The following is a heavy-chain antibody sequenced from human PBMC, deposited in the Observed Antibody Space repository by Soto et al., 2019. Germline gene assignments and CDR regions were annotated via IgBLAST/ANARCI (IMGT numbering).Heavy chain of an antibody. J-gene: IGHJ5*02. CDR1: GFTFSSYS. D-gene: IGHD3-3*01. V-gene: IGHV3-48*01. Sequence: GGSLRLSCAASGFTFSSYSMNWVRQAPGKGLEWVSYISSSSSTIYYADSVKGRFTISRDNAKNSLYLQMNSLRAEDTAVYYCARDPYDFWGGYYTGSNWFDPWGQGTLVTVSS. CDR2: ISSSSSTI. CDR3: ARDPYDFWGGYYTGSNWFDP.